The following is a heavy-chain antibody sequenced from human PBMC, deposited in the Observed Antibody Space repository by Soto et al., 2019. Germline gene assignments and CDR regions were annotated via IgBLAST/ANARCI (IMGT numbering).Heavy chain of an antibody. D-gene: IGHD5-18*01. CDR2: IIPIFGTA. V-gene: IGHV1-69*13. CDR1: GGTFSSYA. CDR3: ASDLRGYSYGSRAFDI. J-gene: IGHJ3*02. Sequence: GASVKVSCKASGGTFSSYAISWVRQAPGQGLEWMGGIIPIFGTANYAQKFQGRVTITADESTSTAYMELSSLGSEDTAVYYCASDLRGYSYGSRAFDIWGQGTMVTVSS.